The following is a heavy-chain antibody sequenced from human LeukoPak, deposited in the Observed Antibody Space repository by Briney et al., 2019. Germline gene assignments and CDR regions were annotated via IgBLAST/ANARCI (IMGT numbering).Heavy chain of an antibody. V-gene: IGHV1-69*13. D-gene: IGHD2-21*02. J-gene: IGHJ4*02. CDR2: IIPIFGTA. CDR3: ATRPEVVTAVPDFGFDY. CDR1: GGAFSSYA. Sequence: SVKVSCKASGGAFSSYAISWVRQAPGQGLEWMGGIIPIFGTANYAQKFQGRVTITADESTSTAYMELSSLRSEDTAVYYCATRPEVVTAVPDFGFDYWGQGTLVTVSS.